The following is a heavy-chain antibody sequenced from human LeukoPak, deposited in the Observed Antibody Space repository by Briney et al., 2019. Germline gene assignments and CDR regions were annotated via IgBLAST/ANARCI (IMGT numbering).Heavy chain of an antibody. CDR2: IKDDGSEK. CDR3: ARDSGSRLGELSSD. V-gene: IGHV3-7*04. CDR1: GFTISSFW. D-gene: IGHD3-16*02. J-gene: IGHJ4*02. Sequence: GGSLRLSCAASGFTISSFWVTWVRQAPGKGLEWVANIKDDGSEKYYVDSVKGRFTISRDNSKNSLYLHMNSLRAEDTAVYFCARDSGSRLGELSSDWGQGTLVTVSS.